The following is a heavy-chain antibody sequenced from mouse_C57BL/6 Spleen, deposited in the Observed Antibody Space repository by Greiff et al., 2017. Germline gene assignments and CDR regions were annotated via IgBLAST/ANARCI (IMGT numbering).Heavy chain of an antibody. V-gene: IGHV1-72*01. Sequence: QVQLQQPGAELVKPGASVKLSCKASGYTFTSYWMHWVKQRPGRGLEWIGRIDPTSGGTKYNEKFKSKATLTVDKPSSTAYMQLSSRTSEDSAVYYCARSDSNYGFAYWGQGTLVTVSA. J-gene: IGHJ3*01. D-gene: IGHD2-5*01. CDR3: ARSDSNYGFAY. CDR1: GYTFTSYW. CDR2: IDPTSGGT.